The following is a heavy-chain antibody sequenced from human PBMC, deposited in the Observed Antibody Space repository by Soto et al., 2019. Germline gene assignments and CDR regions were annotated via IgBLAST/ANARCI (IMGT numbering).Heavy chain of an antibody. Sequence: EVQLLESGGGLVQPGGSPRLSCAASGFTFSSYAMSWVRQAPGKGLEWVSAISGSGGSTYYADSVKGRFTISRDNSKNTLYLQMNSLRAEDTAVYYCAKVSTVVTRGYGMDVWGQGTTVTVSS. D-gene: IGHD4-17*01. V-gene: IGHV3-23*01. CDR1: GFTFSSYA. CDR2: ISGSGGST. J-gene: IGHJ6*02. CDR3: AKVSTVVTRGYGMDV.